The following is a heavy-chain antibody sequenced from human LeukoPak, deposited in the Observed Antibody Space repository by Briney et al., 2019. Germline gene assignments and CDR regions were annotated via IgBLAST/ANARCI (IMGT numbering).Heavy chain of an antibody. J-gene: IGHJ4*02. CDR2: VNHGGST. CDR3: ARDYVGVAGTFDY. D-gene: IGHD6-19*01. CDR1: GFSFRSYA. V-gene: IGHV4-34*01. Sequence: KSGGSLRLSCPASGFSFRSYAMSWVRQPPGKGLEWIGEVNHGGSTNYNPSLKSRVTISIDTSKNQFSLKLSSVTAADTAVYYCARDYVGVAGTFDYWGQGTLVTVSS.